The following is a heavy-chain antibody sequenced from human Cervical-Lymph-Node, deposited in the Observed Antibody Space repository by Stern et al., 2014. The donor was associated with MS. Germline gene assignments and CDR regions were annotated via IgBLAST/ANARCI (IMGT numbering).Heavy chain of an antibody. J-gene: IGHJ6*02. V-gene: IGHV4-59*01. D-gene: IGHD3-3*02. Sequence: QLVQSGPGLVKPSETLSLTCTVSGGSISSYYWSWIRQPPGKGLEWIGYIYYSGSTNYNPSLKSRVTISVDTSKNQFSLKLSSVTAADTAVYYCARVSGLTAPELARYGMDVWGQGTTVTVSS. CDR3: ARVSGLTAPELARYGMDV. CDR2: IYYSGST. CDR1: GGSISSYY.